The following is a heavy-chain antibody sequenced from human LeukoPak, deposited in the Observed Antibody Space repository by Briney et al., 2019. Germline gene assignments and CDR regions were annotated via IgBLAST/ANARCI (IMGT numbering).Heavy chain of an antibody. J-gene: IGHJ4*02. V-gene: IGHV1-46*01. Sequence: ASVKVSCKASGYTFTSYYMHWVRQAPGQGLEWMGIINPSGGSTSYTQKFQGRVTMTRDTSTSTAYMELNSLRSEDTAVYYCASSYGGKSNFDYWGQGTLVTVSS. CDR1: GYTFTSYY. CDR3: ASSYGGKSNFDY. CDR2: INPSGGST. D-gene: IGHD4-23*01.